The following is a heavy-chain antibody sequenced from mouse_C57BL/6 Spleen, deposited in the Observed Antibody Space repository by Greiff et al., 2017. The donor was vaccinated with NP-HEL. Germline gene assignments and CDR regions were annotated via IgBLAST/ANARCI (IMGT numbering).Heavy chain of an antibody. CDR2: IYPGSGNT. D-gene: IGHD1-1*01. J-gene: IGHJ2*01. CDR3: ARSRVTTVVAPDC. Sequence: VQLQQSGAELVRPGASVKLSCKASGYTFTDYYINWVKQRPGQGLEWIARIYPGSGNTYYNEKFKGKATLTAEKSSSTAYMQLSSLTSEDSAVYFCARSRVTTVVAPDCWGQGTTLTVSS. V-gene: IGHV1-76*01. CDR1: GYTFTDYY.